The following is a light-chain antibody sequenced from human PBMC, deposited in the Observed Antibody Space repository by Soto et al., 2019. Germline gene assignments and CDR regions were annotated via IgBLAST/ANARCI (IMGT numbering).Light chain of an antibody. CDR3: QQSYSAPVT. CDR1: QSIFSY. CDR2: ATS. Sequence: DIQMTQSPSSLSASIGDRVTITCRASQSIFSYLIWFQQKPGEAPKLLIQATSSLQSGVPSRFSGSGSGTDFTLTINSLQPEDFAVYYCQQSYSAPVTFGQGTKL. J-gene: IGKJ2*01. V-gene: IGKV1-39*01.